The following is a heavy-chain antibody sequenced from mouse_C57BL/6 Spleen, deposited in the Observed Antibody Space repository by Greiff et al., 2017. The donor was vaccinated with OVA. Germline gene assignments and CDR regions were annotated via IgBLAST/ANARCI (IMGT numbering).Heavy chain of an antibody. J-gene: IGHJ2*01. CDR2: INSDGGST. CDR1: EYEFPSHD. D-gene: IGHD2-2*01. V-gene: IGHV5-2*01. CDR3: ANIYYGYDEYYFDY. Sequence: EVQLQQSGGGLVQPGESLKLSCESNEYEFPSHDMSWVRKTPEKRLELVAAINSDGGSTYYPDTMERRFIISRDNTKKTLYLQMSSLRSEDTALYYCANIYYGYDEYYFDYWGQGTTLTVSS.